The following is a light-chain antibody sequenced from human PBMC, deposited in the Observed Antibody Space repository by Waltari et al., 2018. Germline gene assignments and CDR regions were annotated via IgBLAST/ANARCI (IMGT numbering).Light chain of an antibody. V-gene: IGLV3-9*01. CDR3: QVWDSSWV. J-gene: IGLJ3*02. Sequence: SYELTQPPSVPVALGQTATIPCGGNNIGQKNVHWYQQKAGQAPVLVIYRDSNRPSGIPERFSGSNSRNAATLTISRVQADDAADYYCQVWDSSWVFGGGSKLTVL. CDR1: NIGQKN. CDR2: RDS.